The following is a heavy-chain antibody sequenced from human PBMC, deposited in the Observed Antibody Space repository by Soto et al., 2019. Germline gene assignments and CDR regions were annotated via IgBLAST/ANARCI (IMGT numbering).Heavy chain of an antibody. CDR2: ISGSGGST. V-gene: IGHV3-23*01. Sequence: VGSLRLSCAASGFTFSGYAMSWVRQAPGKGLEWVSAISGSGGSTYYADSVKGRFTISRDNSKNTLYLQMNSLRAEDTAVYYCAKDPVYSSSQGFDYWGQGTLVTVSS. CDR1: GFTFSGYA. CDR3: AKDPVYSSSQGFDY. J-gene: IGHJ4*02. D-gene: IGHD6-13*01.